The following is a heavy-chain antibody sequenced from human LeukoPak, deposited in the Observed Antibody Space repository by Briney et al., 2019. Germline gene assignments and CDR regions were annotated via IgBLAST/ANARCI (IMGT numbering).Heavy chain of an antibody. CDR2: ISGRGHST. V-gene: IGHV3-23*01. D-gene: IGHD3-9*01. CDR1: GFTFSSYA. Sequence: PGGSLRLSCAASGFTFSSYAMSWVRQAPGKGLEWVSAISGRGHSTYYADSVKGRFTISRDKSKNTLYLQMNSLRAEDTAVYYCAKGSRYDILTGSQYYYSYYMDVWGKGTPVIVSS. CDR3: AKGSRYDILTGSQYYYSYYMDV. J-gene: IGHJ6*03.